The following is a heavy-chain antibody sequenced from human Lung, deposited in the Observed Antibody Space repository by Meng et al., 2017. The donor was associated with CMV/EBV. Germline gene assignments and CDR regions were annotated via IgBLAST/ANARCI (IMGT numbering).Heavy chain of an antibody. CDR3: STVHN. J-gene: IGHJ4*02. Sequence: ESLKISCAASGFTFSDAWMSWVRQAPGKGLEWVGRIKDKTDDGTTDYAAPVKGRFTISRDDSKNMLYLHMNSLRTEDTAVYYCSTVHNWGQGTLVTVSS. CDR2: IKDKTDDGTT. V-gene: IGHV3-15*01. CDR1: GFTFSDAW.